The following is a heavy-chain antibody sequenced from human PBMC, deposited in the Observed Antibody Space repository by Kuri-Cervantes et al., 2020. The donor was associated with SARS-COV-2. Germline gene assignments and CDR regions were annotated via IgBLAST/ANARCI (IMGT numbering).Heavy chain of an antibody. CDR3: AKMYCTNGVCYNGMDV. CDR2: ISYDGSNK. V-gene: IGHV3-30*18. Sequence: GESLKISCAASGFPFRGYTYFWVRQAPGKGLEWVAVISYDGSNKYYADSVKGRFTISRDNSKNTLYLQMNSLRAEDTAVYYCAKMYCTNGVCYNGMDVWGQGTTVTVSS. CDR1: GFPFRGYT. J-gene: IGHJ6*02. D-gene: IGHD2-8*01.